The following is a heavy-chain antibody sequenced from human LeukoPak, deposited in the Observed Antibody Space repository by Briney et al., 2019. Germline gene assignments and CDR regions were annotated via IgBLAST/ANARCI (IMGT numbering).Heavy chain of an antibody. D-gene: IGHD6-19*01. J-gene: IGHJ4*02. CDR1: GYSISSGYY. Sequence: PSETLSLTCTVSGYSISSGYYWGWIRQPPGKGLEWIGSIYHSGSTYYNPSLKSRVTISVDTSKNQFSLKLSSVTAADTAVYYCARDGSAQCSSGWGPFDYWGQGTLVTVSS. CDR3: ARDGSAQCSSGWGPFDY. V-gene: IGHV4-38-2*02. CDR2: IYHSGST.